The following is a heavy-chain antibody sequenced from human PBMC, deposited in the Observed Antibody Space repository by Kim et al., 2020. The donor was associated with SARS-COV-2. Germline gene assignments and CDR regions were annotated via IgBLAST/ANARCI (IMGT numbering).Heavy chain of an antibody. CDR1: GFTFSSYA. D-gene: IGHD1-26*01. V-gene: IGHV3-23*01. J-gene: IGHJ4*02. CDR3: AKDAGPSGSDFWGVTSIDY. Sequence: GGSLRLSCAASGFTFSSYAMSWVRQAPGKGLEWVSAISGSGGSTYYADSVKGQFTISRDNSKNTLYLQMNSLRAEDTAVYYCAKDAGPSGSDFWGVTSIDYWGQGTLVTVSS. CDR2: ISGSGGST.